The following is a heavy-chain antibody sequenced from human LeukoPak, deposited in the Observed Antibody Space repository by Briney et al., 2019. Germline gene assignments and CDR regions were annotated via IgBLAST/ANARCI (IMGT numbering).Heavy chain of an antibody. CDR1: GYTFTGYY. CDR2: INPNSGGT. J-gene: IGHJ4*02. D-gene: IGHD1-7*01. V-gene: IGHV1-2*02. Sequence: ASVKVSCKASGYTFTGYYMHWVRQAPGQGLEWMGWINPNSGGTNYAQKFQGRVTMTRDTSISTAYLELSRPRSDDTAVYYCARGALGTGTTVRRDFDYWGQGTLVTVSS. CDR3: ARGALGTGTTVRRDFDY.